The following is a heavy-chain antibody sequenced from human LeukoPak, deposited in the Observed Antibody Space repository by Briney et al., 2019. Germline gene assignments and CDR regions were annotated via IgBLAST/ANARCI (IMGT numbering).Heavy chain of an antibody. CDR3: ARHERSVAVAGSFDF. CDR1: GGSISTTSFY. Sequence: PSETLSLTCTVSGGSISTTSFYWAWIRQPPGKGLEWIGSIYFSGTTHYNPSLKSRVTISVDTSKNNFSLKLTSLTVADTAVYYCARHERSVAVAGSFDFWGQGTLVTVSS. V-gene: IGHV4-39*01. D-gene: IGHD6-19*01. J-gene: IGHJ4*02. CDR2: IYFSGTT.